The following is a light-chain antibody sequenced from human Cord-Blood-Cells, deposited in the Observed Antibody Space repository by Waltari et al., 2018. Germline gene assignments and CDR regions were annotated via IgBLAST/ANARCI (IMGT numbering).Light chain of an antibody. V-gene: IGKV3-11*01. J-gene: IGKJ5*01. CDR3: QQRSNWPIT. Sequence: ELVLPQSPATLSLSPGERAPLSCRASQSVSSYLAWYQQKPGQAPRLLIYDASNRATGIPARFSGSGSGTDFTLTISSLEPEDFAVYYCQQRSNWPITFGQGTRLEIK. CDR1: QSVSSY. CDR2: DAS.